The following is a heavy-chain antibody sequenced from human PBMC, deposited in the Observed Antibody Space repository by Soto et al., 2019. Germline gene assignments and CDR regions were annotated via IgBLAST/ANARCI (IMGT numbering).Heavy chain of an antibody. V-gene: IGHV1-69*02. CDR1: GGTFSNYT. CDR2: IIPILNIA. J-gene: IGHJ6*02. D-gene: IGHD6-6*01. Sequence: QVHLVQSGAGVKKPGSSVKVSCKASGGTFSNYTINWVRQAPGQGLEWMGRIIPILNIANYAQNFQGRVTITADKSTSTAYMELSSLRSEDTAIYYCARRPHGMDVWGQGPTVTVSS. CDR3: ARRPHGMDV.